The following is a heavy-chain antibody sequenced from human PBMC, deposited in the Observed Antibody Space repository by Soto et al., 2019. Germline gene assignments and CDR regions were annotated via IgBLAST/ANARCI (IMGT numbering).Heavy chain of an antibody. CDR2: VKIKTDCWAT. V-gene: IGHV3-15*01. CDR3: TTDRRSGYGPKFAF. Sequence: GGSLRFSCTASVFTFYNTWMSLVRQAPGKGLECVCRVKIKTDCWATDYTAPVKGRFTISRDDSKNTLYLQMNSLQTDDTAVYYCTTDRRSGYGPKFAFWGPGTLVTVSS. CDR1: VFTFYNTW. D-gene: IGHD5-12*01. J-gene: IGHJ4*02.